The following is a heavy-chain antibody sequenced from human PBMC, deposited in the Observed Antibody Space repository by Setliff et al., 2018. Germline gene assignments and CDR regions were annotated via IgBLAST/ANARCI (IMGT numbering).Heavy chain of an antibody. V-gene: IGHV3-7*01. Sequence: GGSLRLSCVVSGFTFSRYWMSWVRQAPGKGLEWVANIKEDGSEKYYVDSVKGRFTISRDNAKNSLYLQMNSLRAEDTAVYYCARAAITIFGVVTPFDYWGQGTLVTVSS. CDR2: IKEDGSEK. D-gene: IGHD3-3*01. J-gene: IGHJ4*02. CDR3: ARAAITIFGVVTPFDY. CDR1: GFTFSRYW.